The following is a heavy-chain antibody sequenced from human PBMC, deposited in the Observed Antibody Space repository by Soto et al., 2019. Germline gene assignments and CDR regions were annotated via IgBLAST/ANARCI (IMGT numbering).Heavy chain of an antibody. V-gene: IGHV1-2*04. Sequence: VPVKVCSKAPGYTFTGYYLHWARHAPGQGLEWMGWINPNSGGTNYAQKFQGWVTMTRDTSISTAYMELSRLRSDDTAVYYCARSALVTISTDSMVQTNSGSGPMTAGPFCREFDPWGQGTLVTVSS. J-gene: IGHJ5*02. CDR1: GYTFTGYY. CDR3: ARSALVTISTDSMVQTNSGSGPMTAGPFCREFDP. CDR2: INPNSGGT. D-gene: IGHD5-12*01.